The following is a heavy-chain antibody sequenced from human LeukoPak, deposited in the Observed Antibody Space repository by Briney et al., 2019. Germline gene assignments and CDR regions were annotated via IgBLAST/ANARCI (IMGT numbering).Heavy chain of an antibody. V-gene: IGHV1-2*06. D-gene: IGHD3-22*01. CDR2: INPNSGGT. CDR3: AVLDSSGYYYPGFDY. CDR1: GYTFTGYY. J-gene: IGHJ4*02. Sequence: ASVKVSRKASGYTFTGYYMHWVRQAPGQGLEWMGRINPNSGGTNYAQKFQGRVTMTRDTSISTAYMELSRLRSDDTAVYYCAVLDSSGYYYPGFDYWGQGTLVTVSS.